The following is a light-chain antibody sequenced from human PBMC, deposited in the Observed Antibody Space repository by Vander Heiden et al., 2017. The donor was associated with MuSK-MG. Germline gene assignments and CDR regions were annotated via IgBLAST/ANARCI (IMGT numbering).Light chain of an antibody. J-gene: IGKJ5*01. V-gene: IGKV2-28*01. CDR2: LGS. Sequence: DIVMTQSPLSLPVTPGEPASISCRSSQSLLHSNGYNYLDWYLQKPGQSPQLLIYLGSNRASGVPDRFSGSGSGRDFRLKISIVEAEDVGVYYCWLALQTLITFGQGTRMEIK. CDR1: QSLLHSNGYNY. CDR3: WLALQTLIT.